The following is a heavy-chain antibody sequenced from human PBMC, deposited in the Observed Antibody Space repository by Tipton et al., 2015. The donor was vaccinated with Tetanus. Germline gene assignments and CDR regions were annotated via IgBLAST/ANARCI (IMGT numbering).Heavy chain of an antibody. D-gene: IGHD3-16*01. J-gene: IGHJ6*02. V-gene: IGHV4-30-2*01. CDR1: GGSIRSGDYS. Sequence: TLSLTCAVSGGSIRSGDYSWNWIRQPPGKGLEWIGYIYHSGSTYYNPSLKSRVTISVDRSKNHFSLKLSCVTAADTAVYFCARGRETGVMDGLDVWGQGTPVSVSS. CDR3: ARGRETGVMDGLDV. CDR2: IYHSGST.